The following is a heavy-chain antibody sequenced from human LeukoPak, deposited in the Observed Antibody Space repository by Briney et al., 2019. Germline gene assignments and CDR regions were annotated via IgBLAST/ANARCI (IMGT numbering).Heavy chain of an antibody. Sequence: GASVKVSCKASGYTFTSYAMNWVRQAPGQGLEWMGWINTNTGNPTYAQGFTGRSVFSLDTSVSTAYLQISSLKAEDTAVYYCASGVEMATTPWEYWGQGTLVTVSS. V-gene: IGHV7-4-1*02. J-gene: IGHJ4*02. D-gene: IGHD5-24*01. CDR3: ASGVEMATTPWEY. CDR2: INTNTGNP. CDR1: GYTFTSYA.